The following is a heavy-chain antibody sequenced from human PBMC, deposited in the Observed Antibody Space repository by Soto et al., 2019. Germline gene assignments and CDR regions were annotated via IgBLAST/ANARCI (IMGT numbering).Heavy chain of an antibody. CDR3: AKEPGSSGWPHYFDY. Sequence: GGSLRLSCAASGFTFSSYAMTWVRQAPGQGLEWVSAISGSGGSTYYADSMKGRFTISRDNSKNTLYLQMNSLRAEDTAVYYCAKEPGSSGWPHYFDYWGQGTLVTVSS. D-gene: IGHD6-19*01. J-gene: IGHJ4*02. CDR2: ISGSGGST. V-gene: IGHV3-23*01. CDR1: GFTFSSYA.